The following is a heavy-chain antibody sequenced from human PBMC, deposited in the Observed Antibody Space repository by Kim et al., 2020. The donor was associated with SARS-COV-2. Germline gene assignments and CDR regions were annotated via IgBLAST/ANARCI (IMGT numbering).Heavy chain of an antibody. J-gene: IGHJ4*02. CDR3: ARDAPGLNWNYDY. D-gene: IGHD1-7*01. Sequence: GGSLRLSCAASGFTFSSYSMNWVRQAPGKGLEWVSSISSSSSYIYYADSVKGRFTISRDNAKNSLYLQMNSLRAEDTAVYYCARDAPGLNWNYDYWGQGTLVTVSS. CDR2: ISSSSSYI. V-gene: IGHV3-21*01. CDR1: GFTFSSYS.